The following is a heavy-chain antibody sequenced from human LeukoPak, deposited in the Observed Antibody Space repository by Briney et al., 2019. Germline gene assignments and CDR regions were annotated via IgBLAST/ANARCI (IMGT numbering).Heavy chain of an antibody. D-gene: IGHD5-24*01. CDR3: ARDKVEGPTKFDS. V-gene: IGHV3-11*04. J-gene: IGHJ5*01. CDR1: GGSFSGYY. CDR2: ISGSGAST. Sequence: LSLTCAVYGGSFSGYYWSWIRQPPGKGLEWVSSISGSGASTYYADSVKGRFTISRDNAKNAVYLHMNSLRPEDTAIYYCARDKVEGPTKFDSWGQGIRVTVSS.